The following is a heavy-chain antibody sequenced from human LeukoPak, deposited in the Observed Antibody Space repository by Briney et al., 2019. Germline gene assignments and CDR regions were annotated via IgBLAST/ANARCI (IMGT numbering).Heavy chain of an antibody. J-gene: IGHJ3*02. V-gene: IGHV3-33*01. CDR3: ARWGGDYSAFDI. D-gene: IGHD4-17*01. CDR2: IWYGGSKK. Sequence: PGGSLRLSCAASGFTFSGCGMHWGRQAPGKGGEGVAVIWYGGSKKYHADPVKGPFTISRDNSKNTLYLQMNSLRAEDTAVYYCARWGGDYSAFDIWGQGTRVTVSS. CDR1: GFTFSGCG.